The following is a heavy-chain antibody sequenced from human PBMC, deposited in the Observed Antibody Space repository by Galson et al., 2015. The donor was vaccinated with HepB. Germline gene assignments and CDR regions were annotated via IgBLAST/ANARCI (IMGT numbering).Heavy chain of an antibody. CDR2: IYHSGGT. V-gene: IGHV4-4*02. CDR1: GDSISSDSW. D-gene: IGHD3-10*01. Sequence: ETLSPTCAVSGDSISSDSWWSWVRQPPGEGLEWIEEIYHSGGTNYRPSLKSRVTISVDKSKNLFSLKLNFVTAADTAVYYCARAKEGRGYFDYWGQGTLVTVSS. CDR3: ARAKEGRGYFDY. J-gene: IGHJ4*02.